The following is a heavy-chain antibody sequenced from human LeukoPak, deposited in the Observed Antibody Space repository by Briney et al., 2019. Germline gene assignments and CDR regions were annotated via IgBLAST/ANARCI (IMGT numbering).Heavy chain of an antibody. CDR2: IYHSGST. V-gene: IGHV4-4*02. J-gene: IGHJ6*02. Sequence: SGTLSLTCTVSGGSVSSSDWWSWVRQPPGKGLEWIGEIYHSGSTNYNPSLKSRVTISVDKSKNQFSLKLSSVTAADTAVYYCARRIEIYYYGMDVWGQGTTVTVSS. CDR1: GGSVSSSDW. D-gene: IGHD2-15*01. CDR3: ARRIEIYYYGMDV.